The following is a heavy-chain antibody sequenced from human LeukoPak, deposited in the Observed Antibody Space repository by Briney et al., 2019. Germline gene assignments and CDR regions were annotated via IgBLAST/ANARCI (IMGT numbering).Heavy chain of an antibody. CDR2: ISNDGVT. J-gene: IGHJ4*02. V-gene: IGHV3-53*01. Sequence: PGGSLRLSCATSDFPVSDNYMGWVRQAPGRGLEWVSVISNDGVTDYADSVKGRFTISRDDSNDTVFLQMSSLRPEDTAVYYCGGSGSYYTPSYYWGQGTLVTVSS. CDR1: DFPVSDNY. CDR3: GGSGSYYTPSYY. D-gene: IGHD3-10*01.